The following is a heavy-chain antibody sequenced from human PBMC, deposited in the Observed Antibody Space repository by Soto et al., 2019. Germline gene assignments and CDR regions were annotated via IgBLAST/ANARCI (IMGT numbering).Heavy chain of an antibody. CDR3: ASIRGVIEYYGMDV. CDR2: IIPIFGTA. CDR1: GGTFSSYA. V-gene: IGHV1-69*13. Sequence: SVKVSCKASGGTFSSYAISWVRQAPGQGLEWMGGIIPIFGTANYAQKFQGRVTITADESTSTAYMELSSLRSEDTAVYYCASIRGVIEYYGMDVWGQGTTVTVSS. J-gene: IGHJ6*02. D-gene: IGHD3-10*01.